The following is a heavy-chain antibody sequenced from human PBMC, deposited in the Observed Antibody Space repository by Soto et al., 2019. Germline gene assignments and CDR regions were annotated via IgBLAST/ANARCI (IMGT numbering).Heavy chain of an antibody. J-gene: IGHJ4*02. Sequence: QVQLVQSGAEVKKPGASVRVSCEASGYTFTTYGLHWVRQAPGQRLEWMGWINPVNGKAKYSQKFQGRVTMTRDPSASTAYMEVNRPRSEGTAVDFCARHSRPWLVVGTVDYWGQGTLGSVSS. CDR3: ARHSRPWLVVGTVDY. CDR2: INPVNGKA. CDR1: GYTFTTYG. V-gene: IGHV1-3*01. D-gene: IGHD6-19*01.